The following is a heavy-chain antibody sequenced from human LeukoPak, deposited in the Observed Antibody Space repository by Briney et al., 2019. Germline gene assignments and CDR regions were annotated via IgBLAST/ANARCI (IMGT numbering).Heavy chain of an antibody. CDR2: IYTRGSS. CDR1: GDSISSYY. CDR3: ARDNVYRAIDY. Sequence: PSETLSLTCTVSGDSISSYYWSWIRQPAGKGLEWIGRIYTRGSSNYNPSLKSRVTMSVDTSKNQFSLKLSSVTAADTAMYYCARDNVYRAIDYWGQGTLVTVSS. J-gene: IGHJ4*02. D-gene: IGHD1-26*01. V-gene: IGHV4-4*07.